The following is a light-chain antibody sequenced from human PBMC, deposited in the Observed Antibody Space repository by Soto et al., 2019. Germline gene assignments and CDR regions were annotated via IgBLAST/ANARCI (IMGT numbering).Light chain of an antibody. CDR2: KAS. Sequence: DIQMTQSPSTLSASVGDRVTITCRASQSISSWLAWYQQKPGKAPKLLIYKASSLESGVPSRFSGSAAVTEFTLTISSLQPDDFATYYCQQYNSYPFTFGPGTKVYI. V-gene: IGKV1-5*03. CDR3: QQYNSYPFT. CDR1: QSISSW. J-gene: IGKJ3*01.